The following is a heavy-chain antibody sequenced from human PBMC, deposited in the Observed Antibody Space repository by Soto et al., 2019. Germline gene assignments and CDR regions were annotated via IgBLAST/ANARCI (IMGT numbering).Heavy chain of an antibody. CDR3: ARGGLTGYDAFDI. Sequence: PSVTLRLPYAVDGGSFRGYDCRWIRKPPGKGLEWIGEINHSGSTNYNPSLKSRVTISVDTSKNQFSLKLSSVTAADTAVYYCARGGLTGYDAFDIWGQGTMVTVSS. CDR2: INHSGST. D-gene: IGHD5-18*01. V-gene: IGHV4-34*01. J-gene: IGHJ3*02. CDR1: GGSFRGYD.